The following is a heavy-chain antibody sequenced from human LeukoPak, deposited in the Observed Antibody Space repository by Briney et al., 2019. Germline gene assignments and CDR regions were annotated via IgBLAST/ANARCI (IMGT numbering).Heavy chain of an antibody. Sequence: GGSLRLSCAASGFTFDDFGMSWVRQAPGKGLEWVSDINWNGGSTGYADSVKGRFTISRDNAKNSLYQQMNSLRVEDTALYYCARVLGYAFDMWGQGTMVTVSS. CDR3: ARVLGYAFDM. CDR1: GFTFDDFG. D-gene: IGHD3-16*01. V-gene: IGHV3-20*04. CDR2: INWNGGST. J-gene: IGHJ3*02.